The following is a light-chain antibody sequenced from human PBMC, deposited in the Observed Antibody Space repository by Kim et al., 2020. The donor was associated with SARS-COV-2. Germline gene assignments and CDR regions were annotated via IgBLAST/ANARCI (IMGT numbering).Light chain of an antibody. CDR1: QSLTSN. Sequence: SPGERATLSGRASQSLTSNLAWYQQKPGQAPRLLIYGASTRATGIPARFSGSGSATEFTLTINSLQSEDFAVYYCQQYNDWPPLTFGGGTKVDIK. CDR3: QQYNDWPPLT. J-gene: IGKJ4*01. CDR2: GAS. V-gene: IGKV3-15*01.